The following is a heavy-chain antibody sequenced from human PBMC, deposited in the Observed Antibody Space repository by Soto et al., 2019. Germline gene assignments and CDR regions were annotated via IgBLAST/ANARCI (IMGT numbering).Heavy chain of an antibody. D-gene: IGHD3-10*01. Sequence: QVQLVESGGGLVKPGGSLRLSCAASGFTFSDYYMSWIRQAPGKGLEWVSYISSGGTTIYYADSVQGRFTISRDNAKNSLFLQMDSLRADDTAVYYCASPSGEVDYWCQGTLVTVSS. CDR2: ISSGGTTI. CDR1: GFTFSDYY. V-gene: IGHV3-11*01. J-gene: IGHJ4*02. CDR3: ASPSGEVDY.